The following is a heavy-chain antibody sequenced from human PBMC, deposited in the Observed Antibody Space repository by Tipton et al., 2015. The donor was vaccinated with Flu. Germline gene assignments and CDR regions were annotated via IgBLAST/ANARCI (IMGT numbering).Heavy chain of an antibody. Sequence: QLVQSGPEVKKPGASVKVSCKASGDSFTGDYVHWVRQAPGQGFEWMGWINPNSGGTKYAQRFQDRVIMTRDTSISTAYMELSRLRSDDTAVYYCATSRSSWYVDYWGQGTLVTVSS. CDR3: ATSRSSWYVDY. CDR1: GDSFTGDY. D-gene: IGHD2-2*01. V-gene: IGHV1-2*02. CDR2: INPNSGGT. J-gene: IGHJ4*02.